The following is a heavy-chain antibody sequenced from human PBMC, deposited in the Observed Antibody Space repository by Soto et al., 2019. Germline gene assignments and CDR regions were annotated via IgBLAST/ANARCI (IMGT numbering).Heavy chain of an antibody. D-gene: IGHD1-26*01. Sequence: XVCLRLFCAASGFTFSSYGIHWVRQAPGKGLEWVAVIAYDGINKYYADSVKGRFTISRDNSKNTLYLQMNSLRAEDTAVYYCPKDRPKLTLYDYYGMDVCGQRTTVTVSS. J-gene: IGHJ6*02. CDR1: GFTFSSYG. CDR2: IAYDGINK. V-gene: IGHV3-30*18. CDR3: PKDRPKLTLYDYYGMDV.